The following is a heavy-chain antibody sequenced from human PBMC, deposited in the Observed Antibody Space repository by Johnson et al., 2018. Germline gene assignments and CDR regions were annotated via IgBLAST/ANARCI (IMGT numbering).Heavy chain of an antibody. Sequence: VQLVESGGGLIQXGGSXRLXCAVSGFTVSGNYVAWVRQAPGKGLEWLSILYNDGRPDYADTVKGRFTISRDNSKNMVYLQLDSLRTDDPALYYCARASYVDLGAFDIWGLGTMVTVSS. V-gene: IGHV3-66*02. J-gene: IGHJ3*02. D-gene: IGHD3-16*01. CDR2: LYNDGRP. CDR3: ARASYVDLGAFDI. CDR1: GFTVSGNY.